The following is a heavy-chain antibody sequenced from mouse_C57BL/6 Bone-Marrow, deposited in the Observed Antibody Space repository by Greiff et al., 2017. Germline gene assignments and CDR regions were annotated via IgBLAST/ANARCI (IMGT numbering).Heavy chain of an antibody. V-gene: IGHV5-16*01. CDR3: ARGEYYYGSSYGYFDY. Sequence: EVKVVESEGGLVQPGSSMKLSCTASGFTFSDYYMAWVRQVPEKGLEWVANINYDGSSPYYLDSLKSRFTISRDNSTNILYMQMSSLMSEDTATYYCARGEYYYGSSYGYFDYWGQGTTLTVSS. D-gene: IGHD1-1*01. CDR1: GFTFSDYY. CDR2: INYDGSSP. J-gene: IGHJ2*01.